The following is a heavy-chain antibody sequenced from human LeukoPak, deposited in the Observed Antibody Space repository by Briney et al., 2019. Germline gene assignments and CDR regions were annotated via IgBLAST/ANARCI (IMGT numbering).Heavy chain of an antibody. D-gene: IGHD3-3*01. Sequence: GESLKISCKGSEYSFTSYWIGWVRQMPGKGLEWMGIIYPGDSDTRYSPSFQGQVTISADKSISTAYLQWSSLKASDTAMYYCARTGSYYDFWSGKTHDYWGQGTLVTVSS. V-gene: IGHV5-51*01. CDR1: EYSFTSYW. J-gene: IGHJ4*02. CDR3: ARTGSYYDFWSGKTHDY. CDR2: IYPGDSDT.